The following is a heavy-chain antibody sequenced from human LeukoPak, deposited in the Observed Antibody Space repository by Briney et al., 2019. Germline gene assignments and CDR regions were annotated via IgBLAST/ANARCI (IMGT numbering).Heavy chain of an antibody. Sequence: GGSLRLSCAASGFTFSKYWMHWVRQVPRKGLIWVSRINDEGNDTNYADSVKGRFTISRDNAKNTLYLQMNSLRAEDTAVYYCARGIYGNFDYWGQGSLVTVSS. D-gene: IGHD1-26*01. CDR1: GFTFSKYW. J-gene: IGHJ4*02. V-gene: IGHV3-74*01. CDR2: INDEGNDT. CDR3: ARGIYGNFDY.